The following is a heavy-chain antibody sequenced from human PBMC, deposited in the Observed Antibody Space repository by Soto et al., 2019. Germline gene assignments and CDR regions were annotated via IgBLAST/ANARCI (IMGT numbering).Heavy chain of an antibody. J-gene: IGHJ4*02. CDR1: GGSVSSSISY. D-gene: IGHD3-22*01. V-gene: IGHV4-61*01. CDR2: IYFTGGT. CDR3: ARGHYDTTGYSPGE. Sequence: SSETLSLTCPVSGGSVSSSISYWSWIRKPPGKGLEYIGFIYFTGGTNYTPSLKTRVTISVDTSKNQVSLKFKSVTAAETAVYYCARGHYDTTGYSPGEGGPGTLVTVSS.